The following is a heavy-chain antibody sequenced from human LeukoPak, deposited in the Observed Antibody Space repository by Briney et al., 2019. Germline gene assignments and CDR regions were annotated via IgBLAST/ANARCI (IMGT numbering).Heavy chain of an antibody. D-gene: IGHD4-11*01. V-gene: IGHV3-21*01. Sequence: GGSLRLSCAASGFTFSSYSMNWVRQAPGKGLEWVSSISSGSSYMYYADSVKGRFTISRDNAENSQYLQMNSLRAEDTAVYYCARGRSTVTTRVDYWGQGTLVTVSS. CDR3: ARGRSTVTTRVDY. CDR2: ISSGSSYM. CDR1: GFTFSSYS. J-gene: IGHJ4*02.